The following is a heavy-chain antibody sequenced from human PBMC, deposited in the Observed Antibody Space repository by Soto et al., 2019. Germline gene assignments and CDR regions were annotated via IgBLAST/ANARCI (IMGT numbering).Heavy chain of an antibody. CDR2: IDPSDSYT. J-gene: IGHJ4*02. Sequence: GESLKLSCKDSGYNFTTYWISWVRQIPRKGLEWMGRIDPSDSYTNYSPSFQGHVTISADKSISTAYLQWSSLKASDTAMYYCATLAPTYYDILTGYGYWGQGTLVTVSS. CDR1: GYNFTTYW. D-gene: IGHD3-9*01. CDR3: ATLAPTYYDILTGYGY. V-gene: IGHV5-10-1*01.